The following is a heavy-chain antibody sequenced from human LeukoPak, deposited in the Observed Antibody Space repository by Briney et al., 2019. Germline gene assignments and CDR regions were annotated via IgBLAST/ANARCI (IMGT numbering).Heavy chain of an antibody. CDR2: IIPIFGTA. Sequence: SVKVSCKASGGTFSSYAISWVRQAPGQGLEWMGGIIPIFGTANYAQKFQGRVTITADKSTSTAYMELSSLRSEDTAVYYCAREDGCCYGMDVWGQGTTVTVSS. V-gene: IGHV1-69*06. CDR3: AREDGCCYGMDV. J-gene: IGHJ6*02. CDR1: GGTFSSYA. D-gene: IGHD4/OR15-4a*01.